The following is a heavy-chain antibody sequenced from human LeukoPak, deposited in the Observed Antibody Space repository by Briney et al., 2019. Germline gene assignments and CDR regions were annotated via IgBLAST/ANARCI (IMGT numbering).Heavy chain of an antibody. CDR1: EFSVGSNY. CDR2: IYSGGST. Sequence: GGSLRLSCAASEFSVGSNYMTWVRQAPGKGLEWVSLIYSGGSTYYADSVKGRFTISRDNSKNTLYLQMNSLRAEDTAVYYCAGTAGTRNYYYYYMDVWGKGTTVTISS. CDR3: AGTAGTRNYYYYYMDV. V-gene: IGHV3-66*01. J-gene: IGHJ6*03. D-gene: IGHD6-13*01.